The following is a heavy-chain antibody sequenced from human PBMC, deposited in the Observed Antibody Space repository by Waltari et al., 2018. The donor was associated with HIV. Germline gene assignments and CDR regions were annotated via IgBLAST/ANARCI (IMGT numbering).Heavy chain of an antibody. V-gene: IGHV4-31*03. CDR1: GGSISSGGYY. D-gene: IGHD3-3*01. CDR2: IYYSGST. J-gene: IGHJ5*02. Sequence: QVQLQESGPGLVKPSQTLSLTCTVSGGSISSGGYYWSWIRQHPGKGLEWIGYIYYSGSTYYNPSLKSRVTISVDTSKNQFSLKLSSVTAADTAVYYCARVVPGGTVRFLEWSSGWFDPWGQGTLVTVSS. CDR3: ARVVPGGTVRFLEWSSGWFDP.